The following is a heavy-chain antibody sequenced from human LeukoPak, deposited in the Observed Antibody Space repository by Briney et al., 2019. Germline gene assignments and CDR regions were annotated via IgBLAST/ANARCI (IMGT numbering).Heavy chain of an antibody. J-gene: IGHJ4*02. D-gene: IGHD6-13*01. CDR2: INHSGST. CDR3: ARDHSSSSEDY. CDR1: GGSFSGYY. V-gene: IGHV4-34*01. Sequence: SETLSLTCAVYGGSFSGYYWSWIRQPPGKGLEWIGEINHSGSTNYNPSLKSRVTISVDTSKNQFSLKLSSVTAADTAVYYCARDHSSSSEDYWGQGTLVTVSS.